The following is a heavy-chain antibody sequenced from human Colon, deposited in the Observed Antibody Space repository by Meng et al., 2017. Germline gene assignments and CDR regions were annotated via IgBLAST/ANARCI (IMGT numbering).Heavy chain of an antibody. D-gene: IGHD1-26*01. J-gene: IGHJ4*02. Sequence: QVYLQVPGPGLVKPSQTLSLTCTVSGGSISNGFFFWSWIRQHPLKGLEWIGSVSHTGSTSYNPSIQSLVTISRDTPKNQFSLNLTSVTAADTAVYFCARGSGTLRHFDYWGQGTLVTASS. V-gene: IGHV4-31*01. CDR3: ARGSGTLRHFDY. CDR1: GGSISNGFFF. CDR2: VSHTGST.